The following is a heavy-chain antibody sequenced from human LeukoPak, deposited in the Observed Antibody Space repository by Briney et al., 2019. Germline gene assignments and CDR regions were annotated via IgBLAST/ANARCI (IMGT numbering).Heavy chain of an antibody. J-gene: IGHJ4*02. CDR2: INPSGGST. V-gene: IGHV1-46*01. CDR3: ARYGHSPFFDY. CDR1: GYTFTNYH. Sequence: GASVKVSCKASGYTFTNYHMNWVRQAPGQGLEWMGIINPSGGSTTNAQKFQGRVIMTRDMSTSTVYMELSSLRPEDTAVYFCARYGHSPFFDYWGQGTLVIVSS. D-gene: IGHD4-17*01.